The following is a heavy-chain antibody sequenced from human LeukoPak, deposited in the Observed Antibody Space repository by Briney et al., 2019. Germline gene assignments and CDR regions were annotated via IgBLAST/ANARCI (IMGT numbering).Heavy chain of an antibody. D-gene: IGHD6-6*01. V-gene: IGHV4-31*03. CDR1: GGSISRGGYY. CDR2: IYYSGST. Sequence: SQTLSLTCTVSGGSISRGGYYWSWIRQHPGKGLEWIGYIYYSGSTYYNPSLKSRVTISVDTSKNQFSLKLSSVTAADTAVYYCAREGVAYSSSSGPDYWGQGTLVTVSS. CDR3: AREGVAYSSSSGPDY. J-gene: IGHJ4*02.